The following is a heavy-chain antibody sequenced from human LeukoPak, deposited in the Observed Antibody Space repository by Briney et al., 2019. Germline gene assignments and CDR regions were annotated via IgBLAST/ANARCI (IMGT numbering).Heavy chain of an antibody. D-gene: IGHD6-6*01. Sequence: GGSLRLSCAASGFDFSTYAINWVRQAPGKGLEWVSSISTMSNYIFYGDSVKGRFTISRDNAKNSVYLQMNSLRPEDTAVYYCARARMYTSSSGGFDYWGQGTLVTVSS. CDR1: GFDFSTYA. CDR3: ARARMYTSSSGGFDY. CDR2: ISTMSNYI. V-gene: IGHV3-21*01. J-gene: IGHJ4*02.